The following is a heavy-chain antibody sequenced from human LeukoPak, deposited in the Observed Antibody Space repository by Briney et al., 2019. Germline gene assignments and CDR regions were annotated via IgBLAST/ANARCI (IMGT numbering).Heavy chain of an antibody. CDR2: IYTSGST. D-gene: IGHD6-13*01. CDR3: ARDRGIATTQPFDF. V-gene: IGHV4-4*07. CDR1: GSSISNYY. Sequence: SETLSLTCTVSGSSISNYYWSWIRQPAGKGLEWIGRIYTSGSTNYNPSLKSRVTISVDKSKNQFSLRLTSVTVAGTAVYYCARDRGIATTQPFDFWGQGTLVTVSS. J-gene: IGHJ4*02.